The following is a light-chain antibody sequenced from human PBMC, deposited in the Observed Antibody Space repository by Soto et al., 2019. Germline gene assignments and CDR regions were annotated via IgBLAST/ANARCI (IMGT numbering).Light chain of an antibody. J-gene: IGLJ2*01. CDR1: SSDVGGYNF. CDR2: EVG. V-gene: IGLV2-14*01. CDR3: SSYTSISDVI. Sequence: QSALTQPASVSGSPGQSITISCTGTSSDVGGYNFVSWYQQHPGKAPKLMISEVGYRPSGVSNRFSGSKSGNTAFLTIPGLQAEDEADYYCSSYTSISDVIFGGGTKLTVL.